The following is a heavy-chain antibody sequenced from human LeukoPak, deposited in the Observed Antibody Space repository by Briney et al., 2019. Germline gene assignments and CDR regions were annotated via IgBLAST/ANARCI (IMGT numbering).Heavy chain of an antibody. V-gene: IGHV3-21*01. D-gene: IGHD2-15*01. J-gene: IGHJ4*02. CDR3: ARVDGSLFAYFDY. Sequence: GGSLRLSCAASGFTFSSYSMNWVRQAPGKGLEWVSSISSSSSSIYYADSVRGRFTISRDNAKNSLYLQMNSLRAEDTAVYYCARVDGSLFAYFDYWGQGTLVTVSS. CDR2: ISSSSSSI. CDR1: GFTFSSYS.